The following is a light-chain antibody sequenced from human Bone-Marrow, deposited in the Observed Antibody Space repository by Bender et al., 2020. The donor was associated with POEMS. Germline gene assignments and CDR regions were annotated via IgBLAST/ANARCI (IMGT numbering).Light chain of an antibody. J-gene: IGLJ2*01. CDR3: SSYTRAGNVV. CDR2: DVS. V-gene: IGLV2-14*03. Sequence: QSALTQPPSASGSPGQSITVSCTGSTSDIGDYNYVYWHQQLPGKAPKLIIYDVSNRPSGVSDRFSGSKSGNTASLTISGLQAEDEADYYCSSYTRAGNVVFGGGTKVTVL. CDR1: TSDIGDYNY.